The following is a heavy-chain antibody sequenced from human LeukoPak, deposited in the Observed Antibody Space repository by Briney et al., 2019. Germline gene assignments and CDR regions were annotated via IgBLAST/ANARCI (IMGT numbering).Heavy chain of an antibody. D-gene: IGHD1-26*01. CDR3: ARSAVGVTTGWFDP. J-gene: IGHJ5*02. V-gene: IGHV4-39*07. CDR2: IYYSGST. Sequence: SETLSLTCTVSGGSISSSSYYWGWIRQPPGKGLEWIGSIYYSGSTYYNPSLKSRVTISVDTSKNQFSLKLSSVTAADTAVYHCARSAVGVTTGWFDPWGQGTLVTVSS. CDR1: GGSISSSSYY.